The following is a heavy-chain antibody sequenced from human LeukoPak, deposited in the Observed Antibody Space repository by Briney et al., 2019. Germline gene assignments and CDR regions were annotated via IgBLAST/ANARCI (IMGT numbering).Heavy chain of an antibody. Sequence: GASVKVSFKASGYTFTIYYMHWVRQAPGQGREWMGIINPSGGSTSYAQKFQGRVTMTRDTSTSTVYMELSSLRSEDTAVYYCARDETTTPFDYWGQGTLVTVSS. J-gene: IGHJ4*02. CDR2: INPSGGST. D-gene: IGHD1-14*01. CDR3: ARDETTTPFDY. V-gene: IGHV1-46*01. CDR1: GYTFTIYY.